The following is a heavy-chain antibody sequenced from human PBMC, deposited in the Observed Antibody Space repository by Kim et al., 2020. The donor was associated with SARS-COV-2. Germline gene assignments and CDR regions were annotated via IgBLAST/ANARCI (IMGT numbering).Heavy chain of an antibody. J-gene: IGHJ6*02. Sequence: GGSLRLSCAASGFTFSSYWMHWVRQAPGKGLVWVSRINSDGSSTSYADSVKGRFTISRDNAKNTLYLQMNSLRAEDTAVYYCARAASAAAGSHYYYYGMDVWGQGTTVTVSS. V-gene: IGHV3-74*01. CDR1: GFTFSSYW. CDR2: INSDGSST. D-gene: IGHD6-13*01. CDR3: ARAASAAAGSHYYYYGMDV.